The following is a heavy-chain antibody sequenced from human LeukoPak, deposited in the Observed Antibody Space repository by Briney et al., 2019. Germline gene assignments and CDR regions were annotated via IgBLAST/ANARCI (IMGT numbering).Heavy chain of an antibody. CDR2: ISGTGSST. Sequence: GGSLRLSCAASGLTFSNYNMNWVRQAPGRGLEWVSAISGTGSSTYYADSVKGRFTISRDNSKNTLYLQMNSLRAEDTAVYYCAKGDTTWELPHDYWGQGTLVTVSS. D-gene: IGHD1-26*01. V-gene: IGHV3-23*01. CDR1: GLTFSNYN. CDR3: AKGDTTWELPHDY. J-gene: IGHJ4*02.